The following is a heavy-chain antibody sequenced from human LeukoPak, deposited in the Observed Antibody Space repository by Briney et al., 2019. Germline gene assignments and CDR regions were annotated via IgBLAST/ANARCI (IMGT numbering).Heavy chain of an antibody. Sequence: ASVKVSCKASGYTFTSYGISWVRQAPGQGLEWMGWISAYNGNTNYAQKLQGRVTMTTDTSTSTAYMELRSLRSEDTAIYYCASDNSVGDNAWWFDPWGQGTLVTVSS. CDR2: ISAYNGNT. CDR3: ASDNSVGDNAWWFDP. V-gene: IGHV1-18*01. CDR1: GYTFTSYG. D-gene: IGHD1-26*01. J-gene: IGHJ5*02.